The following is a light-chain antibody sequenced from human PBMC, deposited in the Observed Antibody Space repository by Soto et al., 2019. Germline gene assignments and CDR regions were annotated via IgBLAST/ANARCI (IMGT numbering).Light chain of an antibody. CDR2: AAS. CDR1: QSISSY. J-gene: IGKJ1*01. V-gene: IGKV1-39*01. Sequence: DIPMTQSPSSLSASVGDRVTITCRASQSISSYLNWYQQKPGKAPKLLIYAASSLQCGVPSRFSGSGSGTDFTLPISSLPPDDFATYYCQQSYRTPPWTFGQGTKVEIK. CDR3: QQSYRTPPWT.